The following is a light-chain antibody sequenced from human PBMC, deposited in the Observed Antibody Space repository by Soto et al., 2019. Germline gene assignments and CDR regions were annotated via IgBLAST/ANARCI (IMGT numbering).Light chain of an antibody. V-gene: IGKV3D-15*01. CDR2: GAS. CDR3: QEYNNWPQAT. J-gene: IGKJ1*01. CDR1: QSVSSSY. Sequence: EIVLTQSPGTLCLSPGERATLSCRASQSVSSSYLAWYQQKPGQAPRVLIYGASSRATGFPARFSGSGCGTEFTLSNSSLQSEDFAVYYCQEYNNWPQATWGHGTQVDI.